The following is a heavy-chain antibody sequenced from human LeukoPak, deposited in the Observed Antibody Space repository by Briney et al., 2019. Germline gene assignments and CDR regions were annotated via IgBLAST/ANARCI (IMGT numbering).Heavy chain of an antibody. CDR2: ISGSSFST. D-gene: IGHD2-8*01. V-gene: IGHV3-23*01. CDR1: GFTFYNYA. CDR3: AKGNTKGYCINVLCPYYFES. J-gene: IGHJ4*02. Sequence: GGSLRLSCEVSGFTFYNYAMNWVRQAPGKGLKWVSAISGSSFSTYYADSVKGRFTISRDDSKNTVYLQMNSLRAEDTAVTYCAKGNTKGYCINVLCPYYFESWGQGALLTVSS.